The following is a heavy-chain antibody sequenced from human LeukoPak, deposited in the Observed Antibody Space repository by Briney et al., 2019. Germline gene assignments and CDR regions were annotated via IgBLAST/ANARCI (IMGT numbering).Heavy chain of an antibody. D-gene: IGHD6-13*01. J-gene: IGHJ3*02. CDR2: ISAYNGNT. CDR3: ARDSVAAAGLDAFDI. CDR1: GYTFTDYA. V-gene: IGHV1-18*01. Sequence: GASVKVSCKASGYTFTDYALNWVRQAPGQGLEWMGWISAYNGNTNYAQKLQGRVTMTTDTSTSTAYMELRSLRSDDTAVYYCARDSVAAAGLDAFDIWGQGTMVTVSS.